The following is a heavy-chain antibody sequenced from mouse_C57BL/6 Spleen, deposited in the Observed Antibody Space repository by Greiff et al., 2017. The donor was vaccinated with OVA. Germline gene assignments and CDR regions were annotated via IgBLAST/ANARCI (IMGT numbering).Heavy chain of an antibody. CDR3: TRKYFDY. CDR2: IDPETGGT. CDR1: GYTFTDYE. J-gene: IGHJ2*01. Sequence: VKLQESGAELVRPGASVTLSCKASGYTFTDYEMHWVKQTPVHGLEWIGAIDPETGGTAYNQKFKGKAILTADKSSSTAYMELRSLTSEDSAVYYCTRKYFDYWGQGTTLTVSS. V-gene: IGHV1-15*01.